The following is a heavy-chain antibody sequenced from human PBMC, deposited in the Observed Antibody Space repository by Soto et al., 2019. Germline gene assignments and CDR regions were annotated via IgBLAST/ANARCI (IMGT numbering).Heavy chain of an antibody. Sequence: QVQLQESGPGLVKPSQTLSLTCTVSGGSISSGDYYWSWIRQPPGKGLEWIGYIYYSGSTYYNPSLKSRVTIAVDTSKNQFSLKLSSVTAADTAVYYCARSMTTGRGWFDPWGQGTLVTVSS. CDR3: ARSMTTGRGWFDP. D-gene: IGHD4-17*01. V-gene: IGHV4-30-4*01. CDR2: IYYSGST. J-gene: IGHJ5*02. CDR1: GGSISSGDYY.